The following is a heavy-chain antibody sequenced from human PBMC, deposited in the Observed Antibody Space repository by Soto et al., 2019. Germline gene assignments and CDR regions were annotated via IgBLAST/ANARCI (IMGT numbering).Heavy chain of an antibody. Sequence: QVQLQESGPGLVKPSQTLSLTCTVSGGSISSGGYYWSWIRQHPGKGLEWIGYIYYIGSTYYNPSLKSRVTISLDKSKNQFSLKLSSVTAADTAVYYCARDLQYSRLFYGMDVWGQGTTVTVSS. CDR2: IYYIGST. D-gene: IGHD6-13*01. CDR1: GGSISSGGYY. J-gene: IGHJ6*02. CDR3: ARDLQYSRLFYGMDV. V-gene: IGHV4-31*03.